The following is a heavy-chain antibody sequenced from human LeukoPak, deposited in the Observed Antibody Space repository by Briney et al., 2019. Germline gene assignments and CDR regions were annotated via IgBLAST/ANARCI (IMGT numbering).Heavy chain of an antibody. CDR3: ARGVRGARTFDY. CDR2: INPNSGGT. D-gene: IGHD3-10*01. V-gene: IGHV1-2*02. J-gene: IGHJ4*02. Sequence: ASVKVSCKASGYTFTGYYMHWVRQAPGQGLEWMGWINPNSGGTDYAQKFQGRVTMTRDTSISTAYMELSRLRSDDTAVHYCARGVRGARTFDYWGQGTLVTVSS. CDR1: GYTFTGYY.